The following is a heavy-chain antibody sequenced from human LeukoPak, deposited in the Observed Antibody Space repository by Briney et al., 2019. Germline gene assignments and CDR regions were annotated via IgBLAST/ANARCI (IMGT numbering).Heavy chain of an antibody. J-gene: IGHJ4*02. D-gene: IGHD6-19*01. V-gene: IGHV1-3*01. CDR1: GYTFTSYA. Sequence: GASVKVSCKASGYTFTSYAIHWVRQAPGQRLEWMGWIKAGNGNTEFSQNFQGRVTFTRDTSASTAYMELSSLRSEDTAMYYCARERDSGRWSSGWYSWDYWGQGTLVTVSS. CDR3: ARERDSGRWSSGWYSWDY. CDR2: IKAGNGNT.